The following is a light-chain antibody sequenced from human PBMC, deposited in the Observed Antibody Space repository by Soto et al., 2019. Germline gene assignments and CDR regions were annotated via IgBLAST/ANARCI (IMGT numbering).Light chain of an antibody. CDR2: DVN. V-gene: IGLV2-14*03. CDR3: SSYTSTSTLYVV. J-gene: IGLJ2*01. Sequence: QSALTQPASVSGSPGQSITISCTGTSSDVGRYNSVSWYQHHPGKAPKLMIYDVNNRPSGVSNRFSGSKSGNTASLTISGLQAEDEADYYCSSYTSTSTLYVVFGGGTKVTVL. CDR1: SSDVGRYNS.